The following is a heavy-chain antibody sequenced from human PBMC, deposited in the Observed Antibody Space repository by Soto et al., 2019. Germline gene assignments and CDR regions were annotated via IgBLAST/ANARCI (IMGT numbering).Heavy chain of an antibody. CDR1: RFTFISYW. CDR2: INQDGSQK. J-gene: IGHJ4*01. Sequence: PGRYLRLSCAASRFTFISYWMSGARQAPGKGVEWVDSINQDGSQKRSLDSVKGRTTHSRDNAENPLCVHMPSMRGEDTVVHYCTRVWNNGRSGYWGQGTLGTVSS. CDR3: TRVWNNGRSGY. D-gene: IGHD3-3*01. V-gene: IGHV3-7*01.